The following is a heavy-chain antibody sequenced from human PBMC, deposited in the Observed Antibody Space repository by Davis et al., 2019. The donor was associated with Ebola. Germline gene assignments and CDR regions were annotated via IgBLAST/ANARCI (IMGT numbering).Heavy chain of an antibody. D-gene: IGHD2-21*02. CDR3: SRRTLETAPV. CDR2: IFHTGRT. CDR1: GGSFSGYY. V-gene: IGHV4-34*12. Sequence: PSETLSLTCAVYGGSFSGYYWSWIRQSPGKGLEWIGEIFHTGRTNYNPSLKSRVSISLDTSKNQFFLRLNSVTAADTAVYYCSRRTLETAPVWGQGTTVNVSS. J-gene: IGHJ6*02.